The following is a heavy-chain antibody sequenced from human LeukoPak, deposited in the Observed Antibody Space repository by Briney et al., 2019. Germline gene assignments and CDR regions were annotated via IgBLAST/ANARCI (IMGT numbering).Heavy chain of an antibody. D-gene: IGHD6-13*01. CDR2: IYPGDSDT. J-gene: IGHJ5*02. CDR1: GYSFTSYW. V-gene: IGHV5-51*01. Sequence: GESLKISCKGSGYSFTSYWIGWVRQMPGKGLEWMGIIYPGDSDTRYSPSFQGQVTISADKSISTAYLQWSSLKASDTAMYYCARLLASGEQQLVAGHWFDPWGQGTLVTVSS. CDR3: ARLLASGEQQLVAGHWFDP.